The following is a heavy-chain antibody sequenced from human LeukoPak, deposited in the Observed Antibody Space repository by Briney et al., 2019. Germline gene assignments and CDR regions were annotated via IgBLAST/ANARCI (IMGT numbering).Heavy chain of an antibody. CDR2: IYHSGST. D-gene: IGHD3-16*01. Sequence: PSGTLSLTCAVSGGSISSSNWWNWVRQPPGKGLEWIGEIYHSGSTNYNPSLKSRVSISVDKSKNQFSLKLSSVIAADTAVYYCARDVGHSGLFGVFDSWGQGAQLTVSS. CDR1: GGSISSSNW. V-gene: IGHV4-4*02. J-gene: IGHJ4*02. CDR3: ARDVGHSGLFGVFDS.